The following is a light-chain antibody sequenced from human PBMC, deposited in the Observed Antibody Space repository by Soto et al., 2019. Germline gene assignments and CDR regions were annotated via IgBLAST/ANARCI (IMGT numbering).Light chain of an antibody. CDR3: QVWDSDSDPSYV. V-gene: IGLV3-21*02. CDR1: NIGAYS. Sequence: SYELTQPPSVSVAPGQTARITCGGNNIGAYSVYWHQQKPGQAPVLVVYDDTNRPSGIPGRFSGSNSGNTATLTISSVEAGDEAAYYCQVWDSDSDPSYVFGGGTKVTVL. CDR2: DDT. J-gene: IGLJ1*01.